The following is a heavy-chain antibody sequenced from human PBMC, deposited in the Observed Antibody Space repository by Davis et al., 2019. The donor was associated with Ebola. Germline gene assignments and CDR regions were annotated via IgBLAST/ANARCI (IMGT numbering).Heavy chain of an antibody. D-gene: IGHD6-13*01. CDR1: GGSISSSSYY. CDR2: VYYGGST. J-gene: IGHJ5*02. Sequence: MPSETLSLTCTVSGGSISSSSYYWGWIRQPPGKGLEWIGTVYYGGSTYYNPSLKSRVTISVDTSKNQFSLKLNSVTAADTAVYYCARRGTSSWYAGWFDPWGQGTLVTVSS. V-gene: IGHV4-39*01. CDR3: ARRGTSSWYAGWFDP.